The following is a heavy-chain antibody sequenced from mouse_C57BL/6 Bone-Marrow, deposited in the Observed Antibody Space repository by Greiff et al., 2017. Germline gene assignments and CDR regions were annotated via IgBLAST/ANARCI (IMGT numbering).Heavy chain of an antibody. J-gene: IGHJ4*01. CDR2: LDPETGGT. CDR1: GYTFTDYE. CDR3: TRTFPMTTVVGPYAMDY. V-gene: IGHV1-15*01. D-gene: IGHD1-1*01. Sequence: QVQLQQSGAELVRPGASVTLSCKASGYTFTDYEMHWVKQTPVHGLEWIGALDPETGGTAYNQKFKGKAILTADKSSSTAYMELRSLTSEDSAVYYCTRTFPMTTVVGPYAMDYWGQGTTVTVSS.